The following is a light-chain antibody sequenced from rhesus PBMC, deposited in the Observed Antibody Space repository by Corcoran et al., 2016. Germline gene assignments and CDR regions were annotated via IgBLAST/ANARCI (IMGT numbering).Light chain of an antibody. Sequence: DIQMTQSPSSLSAIVGDTVTISCRASQGISRWLAWYQQKPGKDPKLLIYKASSLQSGVPSRFSGSGVGTDFTLSISSLQSEDFATYYCQHYSSRPPTFGPGTKLDIK. J-gene: IGKJ3*01. CDR1: QGISRW. CDR2: KAS. CDR3: QHYSSRPPT. V-gene: IGKV1-22*01.